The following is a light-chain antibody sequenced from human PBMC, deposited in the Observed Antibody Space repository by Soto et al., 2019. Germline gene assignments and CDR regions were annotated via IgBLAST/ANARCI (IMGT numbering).Light chain of an antibody. Sequence: QSALSQPPSASGSPGQSVAISCTGTSSDVGAYNHVSWYQQHPGKAPKLMIFEVTKRPSGVPDRFSGSKSGNTASLTVSGLQAEDEAYYYCTSYAGTNNPVIFGGGTKLTVL. CDR3: TSYAGTNNPVI. V-gene: IGLV2-8*01. CDR2: EVT. J-gene: IGLJ2*01. CDR1: SSDVGAYNH.